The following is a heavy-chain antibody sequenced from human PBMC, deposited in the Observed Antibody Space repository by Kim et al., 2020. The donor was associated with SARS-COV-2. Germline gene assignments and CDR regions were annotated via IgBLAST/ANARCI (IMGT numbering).Heavy chain of an antibody. D-gene: IGHD2-21*02. Sequence: SETLSLTCTVSGGSISSYYWSWIRQPPGKGLEWIGYIYYSGSTNYNPSLKSRVTISVDTSKNQFSLKLSSVTAADTAVYYCARDRGYCGGDCYSGLNDAFDIWGQGTMVTVSS. CDR1: GGSISSYY. J-gene: IGHJ3*02. V-gene: IGHV4-59*13. CDR2: IYYSGST. CDR3: ARDRGYCGGDCYSGLNDAFDI.